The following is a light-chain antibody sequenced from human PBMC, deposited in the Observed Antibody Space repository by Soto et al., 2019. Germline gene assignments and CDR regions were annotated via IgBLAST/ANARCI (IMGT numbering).Light chain of an antibody. V-gene: IGKV1-39*01. Sequence: DIQMTQSPSSLSASVGDRVTITCRASQSISSYLNWYQQKPGKAPKLLIYAASSLQSGVPSRFSVSGASPHFTLTISSLQPEDFATHYCQQSYSTPQYTFGQGTKREIK. CDR3: QQSYSTPQYT. J-gene: IGKJ2*01. CDR1: QSISSY. CDR2: AAS.